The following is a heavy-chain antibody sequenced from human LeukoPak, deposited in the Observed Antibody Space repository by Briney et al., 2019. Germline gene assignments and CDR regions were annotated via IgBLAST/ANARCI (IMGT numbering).Heavy chain of an antibody. D-gene: IGHD3-9*01. CDR2: LYASGST. Sequence: SETLSLTCTVSGGSISSYSWSWLRQPAGKGLEWIGRLYASGSTNYNPSLKSRVTISVDTSKNQFSLKLSSVTAADTAVYYCARGNYDILTGYFSNWFDPWGQGTLVTVSS. J-gene: IGHJ5*02. CDR3: ARGNYDILTGYFSNWFDP. V-gene: IGHV4-4*07. CDR1: GGSISSYS.